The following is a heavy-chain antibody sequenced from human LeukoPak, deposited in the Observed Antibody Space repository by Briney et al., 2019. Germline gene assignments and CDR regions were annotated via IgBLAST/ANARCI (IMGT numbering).Heavy chain of an antibody. D-gene: IGHD2-2*03. V-gene: IGHV4-61*02. Sequence: SETLSLTCTVTGGSISSGSYYWSWIRQPAGKGLEWIGRIYTSGSTNYNPSLKSRVTISVDTSKNQFSLKLSSVTAADTAVYYCARTGVLDYLYYFDYWGQGTLVTVSS. J-gene: IGHJ4*02. CDR2: IYTSGST. CDR1: GGSISSGSYY. CDR3: ARTGVLDYLYYFDY.